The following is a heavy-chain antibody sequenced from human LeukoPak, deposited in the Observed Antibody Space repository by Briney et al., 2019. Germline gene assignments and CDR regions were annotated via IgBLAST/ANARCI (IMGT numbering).Heavy chain of an antibody. Sequence: PGGSLRLSCAASGFTFTSYSMNWVRQAPGKGLEWVSTISGGGGSTYYADSVKGRFTISRDNSKNTLYLQMNSLRAEDTAVYYCARDLIEMALTPGFDPWGQGTLVTVSS. V-gene: IGHV3-23*01. CDR3: ARDLIEMALTPGFDP. D-gene: IGHD5-24*01. CDR2: ISGGGGST. CDR1: GFTFTSYS. J-gene: IGHJ5*02.